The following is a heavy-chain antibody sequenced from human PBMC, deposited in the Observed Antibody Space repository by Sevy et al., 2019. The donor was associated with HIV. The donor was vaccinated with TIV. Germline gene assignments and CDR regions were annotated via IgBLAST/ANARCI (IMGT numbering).Heavy chain of an antibody. D-gene: IGHD6-13*01. CDR3: ARGGPTQQQQEYFDY. V-gene: IGHV4-59*01. CDR1: GGSISTYY. J-gene: IGHJ4*02. CDR2: ISYSGST. Sequence: SETQSLTCTVSGGSISTYYWSWIRQPPGKRLEYIGSISYSGSTYYNPSLTSRVTISIDPSKNQLSLKLSSVTAADTALYYRARGGPTQQQQEYFDYWGQGTLVTVSS.